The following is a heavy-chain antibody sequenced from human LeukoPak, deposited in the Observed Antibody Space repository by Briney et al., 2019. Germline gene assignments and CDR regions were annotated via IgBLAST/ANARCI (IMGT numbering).Heavy chain of an antibody. CDR1: GGSISSGDYY. CDR2: IYYSGST. Sequence: SETLSLTCTVSGGSISSGDYYWSWIRQPPGKGLEWIGYIYYSGSTYYNPSLKSRVTISVDTSKNQFSLKLSSVTAADTAVYYCARSGRGAARYFDYWGQGTLVTVSS. CDR3: ARSGRGAARYFDY. D-gene: IGHD6-6*01. V-gene: IGHV4-30-4*08. J-gene: IGHJ4*02.